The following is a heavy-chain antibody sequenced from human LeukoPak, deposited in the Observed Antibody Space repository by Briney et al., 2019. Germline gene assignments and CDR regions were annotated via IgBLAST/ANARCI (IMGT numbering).Heavy chain of an antibody. CDR1: GGSISSYY. V-gene: IGHV4-4*07. J-gene: IGHJ4*02. D-gene: IGHD6-13*01. CDR3: ARGIAAAKWVYFDY. CDR2: IYTSGST. Sequence: SETLSLTCNVSGGSISSYYWSWIRQPAGKGLEWIGRIYTSGSTNYNPSLKSRVTMSVDTSKNQFSLKLSSVTTADTAVYYCARGIAAAKWVYFDYWGQGTLVTVSS.